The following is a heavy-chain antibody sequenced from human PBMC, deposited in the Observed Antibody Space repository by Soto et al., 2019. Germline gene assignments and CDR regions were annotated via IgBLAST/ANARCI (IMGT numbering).Heavy chain of an antibody. CDR2: IWYDGSNK. CDR1: GFTFSSYG. Sequence: QVQLVESGGGVVQPGRSLRLSCAASGFTFSSYGMHWVRQAPGKGLEWVAVIWYDGSNKYYADSVKGRFTISRDNSKNTLYLQMNSLRAEVTAVYYCARDSAKGSFANWGQGTLVTVSS. V-gene: IGHV3-33*01. D-gene: IGHD3-16*01. CDR3: ARDSAKGSFAN. J-gene: IGHJ4*02.